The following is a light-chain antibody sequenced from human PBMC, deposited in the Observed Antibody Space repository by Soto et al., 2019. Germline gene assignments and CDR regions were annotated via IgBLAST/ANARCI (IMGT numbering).Light chain of an antibody. CDR1: QSVNRRY. Sequence: EIVLTQSPGTLSLSPGERATLSCRASQSVNRRYLAWYQQKPGQAPRLIIYGASSRATGIPDRFSGSGSGTDFTLSITRLEHQDFEIYYCQQYGGVPYTFGQGTKVDIK. CDR3: QQYGGVPYT. V-gene: IGKV3-20*01. J-gene: IGKJ2*01. CDR2: GAS.